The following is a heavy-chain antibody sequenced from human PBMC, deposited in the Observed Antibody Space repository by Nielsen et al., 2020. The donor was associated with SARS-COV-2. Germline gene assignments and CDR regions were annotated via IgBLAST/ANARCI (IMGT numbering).Heavy chain of an antibody. D-gene: IGHD6-19*01. V-gene: IGHV3-33*03. CDR2: IWYDGSSK. Sequence: GESLKISCAASAFTFSSYGMHWVRQAPGKGLEWVAVIWYDGSSKYYADSVKGRFTISRDNAQSSLYLLMNNLRAEDTAVYYCASSGWLDYWGQGTRVTVSS. CDR1: AFTFSSYG. CDR3: ASSGWLDY. J-gene: IGHJ4*02.